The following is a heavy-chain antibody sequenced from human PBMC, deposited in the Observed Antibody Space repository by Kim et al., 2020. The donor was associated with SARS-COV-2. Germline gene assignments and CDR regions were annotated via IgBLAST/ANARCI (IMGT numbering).Heavy chain of an antibody. CDR1: GFRLSDYW. CDR2: ILSDGSSI. Sequence: GGSLSLSCAASGFRLSDYWIRLVRQVPGKGLVWVSRILSDGSSISYADSVKARFTISRDNAKHTLYLLMNCLIGEDTAEYYCARRTAAGSYYFFDYWGQGTLVTVAS. CDR3: ARRTAAGSYYFFDY. V-gene: IGHV3-74*01. D-gene: IGHD1-26*01. J-gene: IGHJ4*02.